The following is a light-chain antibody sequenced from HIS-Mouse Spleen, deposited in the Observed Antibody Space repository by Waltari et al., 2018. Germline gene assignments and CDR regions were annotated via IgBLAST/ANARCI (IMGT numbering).Light chain of an antibody. CDR2: GAY. CDR1: QSVSSN. V-gene: IGKV3-15*01. Sequence: EIVMTQSPATLSVSPGERATLSCRASQSVSSNLARYQQKPGQALRLPILGAYTRAPGTPARFSCGGFGAKFTFTNRSLPFESFSVYYCQQYNNWPYSTFGPGTKVDIK. CDR3: QQYNNWPYST. J-gene: IGKJ3*01.